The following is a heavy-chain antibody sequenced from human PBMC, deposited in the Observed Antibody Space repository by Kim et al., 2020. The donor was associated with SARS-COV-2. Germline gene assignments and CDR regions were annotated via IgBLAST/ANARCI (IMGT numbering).Heavy chain of an antibody. V-gene: IGHV3-72*01. Sequence: GGSLRLSCAASGFTFSDHYMDWVRQAPGKGLEWVGRIRNRANSYTTEYAASVKGRFTISRDDSKNSLYLQMNTLKNEDTAVYYCTGSSGDYRRFDYWGQGTLVTVSS. J-gene: IGHJ4*02. CDR1: GFTFSDHY. CDR3: TGSSGDYRRFDY. CDR2: IRNRANSYTT. D-gene: IGHD4-4*01.